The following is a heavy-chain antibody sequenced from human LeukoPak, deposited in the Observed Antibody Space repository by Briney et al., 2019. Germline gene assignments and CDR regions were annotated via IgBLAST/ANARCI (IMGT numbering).Heavy chain of an antibody. CDR3: ARERRLWFGELLHRAQSVHFDY. V-gene: IGHV4-39*07. Sequence: PSETLSLTCTVSGGSISITSYYWGWIRQPPGKGLEWIGEIYRSGTTNYKPSLKSRVTMSVDTSKNQFSLKLSSVTAADTAVYYCARERRLWFGELLHRAQSVHFDYWGQGTLVTVSS. J-gene: IGHJ4*02. CDR2: IYRSGTT. D-gene: IGHD3-10*01. CDR1: GGSISITSYY.